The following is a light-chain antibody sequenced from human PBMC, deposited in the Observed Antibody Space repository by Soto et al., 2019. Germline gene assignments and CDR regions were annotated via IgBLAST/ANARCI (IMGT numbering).Light chain of an antibody. J-gene: IGKJ3*01. CDR1: QALSNY. Sequence: DIQLTQSPSVLSASVGDTVTITCRASQALSNYLPWCPQKPGKAPDLLIFGPSTLRSGVPSRFSGSGSGTDFTPTINNLQPEDFAPYFCQQCYNTPRTFGPGSMVNIK. CDR2: GPS. V-gene: IGKV1-9*01. CDR3: QQCYNTPRT.